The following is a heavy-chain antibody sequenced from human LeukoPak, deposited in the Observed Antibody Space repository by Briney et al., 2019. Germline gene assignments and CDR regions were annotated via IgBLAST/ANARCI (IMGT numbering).Heavy chain of an antibody. CDR1: GGSISSGSYY. CDR2: LYTTGNT. J-gene: IGHJ4*02. D-gene: IGHD1-20*01. CDR3: ARDLLPMTIAGIIND. V-gene: IGHV4-61*02. Sequence: SETLSLTCAVSGGSISSGSYYWSWIRQPAGEGLEWIGRLYTTGNTDYNPSLKSRVTISVDTSKNQFSLMVTSVTAADTALYYCARDLLPMTIAGIINDWGQGTLVTVSA.